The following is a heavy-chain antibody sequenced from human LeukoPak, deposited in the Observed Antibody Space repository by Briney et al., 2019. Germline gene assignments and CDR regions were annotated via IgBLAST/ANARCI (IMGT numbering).Heavy chain of an antibody. Sequence: PGGSLRLSCAASGFTFSSYGMTWVRQAPGKGLEWVSAISGSGGSTYYADSVKGRFTISRDNSKNTLYLQMNSLRAEDTAVYYCAKVRLRSRYGAIYYFDYWGQGTLVTVSS. D-gene: IGHD5-18*01. CDR3: AKVRLRSRYGAIYYFDY. J-gene: IGHJ4*02. CDR1: GFTFSSYG. V-gene: IGHV3-23*01. CDR2: ISGSGGST.